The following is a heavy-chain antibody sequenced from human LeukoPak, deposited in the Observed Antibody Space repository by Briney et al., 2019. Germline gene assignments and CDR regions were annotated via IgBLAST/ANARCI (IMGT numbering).Heavy chain of an antibody. CDR3: ARETVPADGFQYRSLDF. D-gene: IGHD2-2*01. J-gene: IGHJ4*02. CDR1: GYTFNDYY. V-gene: IGHV1-2*02. Sequence: ASVKVSCRTSGYTFNDYYMHWVRQAPGQGPEWMGWVYPNSGATTYAQNFQDRVSLSRDTSISTAYMELSSLRSDDTAIYYCARETVPADGFQYRSLDFWGQGTLVTVSS. CDR2: VYPNSGAT.